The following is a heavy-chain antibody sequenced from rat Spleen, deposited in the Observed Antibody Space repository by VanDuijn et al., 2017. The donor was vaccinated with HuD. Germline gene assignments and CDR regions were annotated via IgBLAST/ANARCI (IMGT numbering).Heavy chain of an antibody. CDR1: GFTFSSYW. J-gene: IGHJ4*01. V-gene: IGHV5-58*01. CDR3: TRGYVMDA. CDR2: INTGGDNT. Sequence: EVQLVETGGGLVQPGRSLKLSCVTSGFTFSSYWMYWVRQAPGKGLEWVSSINTGGDNTYFRDSVKGRFTLSRDNAKNTQSLQMDSLRSEDTAIYYCTRGYVMDAWGQGASVTVSS.